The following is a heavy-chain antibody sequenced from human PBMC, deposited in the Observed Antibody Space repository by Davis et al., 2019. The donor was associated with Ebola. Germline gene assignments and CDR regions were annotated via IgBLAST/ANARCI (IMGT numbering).Heavy chain of an antibody. CDR1: GFTFSIHW. D-gene: IGHD2-21*02. J-gene: IGHJ4*02. V-gene: IGHV3-7*01. Sequence: PGGSLRLSCAASGFTFSIHWMSWVRQAPGKGPEWVANINQDGSEKYYVDSLKGRFTISRDNSKNTLYLQMNSLRPEDTAVYYCARDSDDYCFDYWGQGTLVTVSS. CDR2: INQDGSEK. CDR3: ARDSDDYCFDY.